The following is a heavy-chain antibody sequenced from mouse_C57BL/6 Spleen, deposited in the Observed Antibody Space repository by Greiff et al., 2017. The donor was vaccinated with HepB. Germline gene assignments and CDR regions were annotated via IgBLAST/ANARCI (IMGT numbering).Heavy chain of an antibody. CDR3: ARDGYLPYAMDY. D-gene: IGHD2-3*01. V-gene: IGHV1-52*01. CDR2: IDPSDSET. J-gene: IGHJ4*01. CDR1: GYTFTSYW. Sequence: QVQLQQPGAELVRPGSSVKLSCKASGYTFTSYWMHWVKQRPIQGLEWIGNIDPSDSETHYNQKFKDKATLTVDKSSSTTYMQLSSLTSEDSAVYYCARDGYLPYAMDYWDQGTSDTDSS.